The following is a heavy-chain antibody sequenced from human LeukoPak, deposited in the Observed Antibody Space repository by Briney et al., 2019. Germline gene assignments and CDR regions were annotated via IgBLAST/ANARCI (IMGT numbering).Heavy chain of an antibody. D-gene: IGHD7-27*01. CDR3: AKDGDSYYFDY. CDR2: ISYDGSNK. J-gene: IGHJ4*02. V-gene: IGHV3-30*18. Sequence: GRSLRLSCAASGFTFSSYGMHWVRQAPGKGLEWVAVISYDGSNKYYADSVKGRFTISRDNSKNTLYLQMNSLRAEDTAAYYCAKDGDSYYFDYWGQGTLVTVSS. CDR1: GFTFSSYG.